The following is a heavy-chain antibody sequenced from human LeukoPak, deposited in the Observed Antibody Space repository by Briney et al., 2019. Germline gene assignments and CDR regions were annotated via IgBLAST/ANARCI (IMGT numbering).Heavy chain of an antibody. Sequence: FSSYAMXWVRQXPGXGLXXXXXXXXDGSNKYYADSVKGRFTISRDNSKNTLYLQMNSLRAEDTAVYYCASLYSGSYFAIVTGFDYWGQGTLVTVSS. CDR3: ASLYSGSYFAIVTGFDY. CDR1: FSSYA. CDR2: XXXDGSNK. J-gene: IGHJ4*02. D-gene: IGHD1-26*01. V-gene: IGHV3-30-3*01.